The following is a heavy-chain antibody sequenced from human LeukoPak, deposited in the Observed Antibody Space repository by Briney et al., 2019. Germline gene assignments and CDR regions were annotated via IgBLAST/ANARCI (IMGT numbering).Heavy chain of an antibody. Sequence: PGGSLRLSCAASGFTFSDYYMNWIRQAPGKGLEWVAVIWYDGSNKYYADSVKGRFTISRDNSKNTLYLQMNSLRAEDTAVYYCARERGYTGPFDYWGQGTLVTVSS. CDR1: GFTFSDYY. J-gene: IGHJ4*02. V-gene: IGHV3-33*08. D-gene: IGHD3-16*02. CDR3: ARERGYTGPFDY. CDR2: IWYDGSNK.